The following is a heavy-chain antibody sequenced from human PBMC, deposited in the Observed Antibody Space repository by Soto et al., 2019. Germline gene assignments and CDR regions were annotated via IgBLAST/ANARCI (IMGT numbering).Heavy chain of an antibody. V-gene: IGHV3-30*18. Sequence: PGGSLRLSCAASGFTFSSYGMHWVRQAPGKGLEWVAVLSYDGSNKYYADSVKGRFTISRDNSKNTLYLQMNSLRAEDTAVYYCAKTTDIDPSNPPGVFDSWGQGTLVTVSS. D-gene: IGHD3-9*01. CDR1: GFTFSSYG. CDR2: LSYDGSNK. CDR3: AKTTDIDPSNPPGVFDS. J-gene: IGHJ4*02.